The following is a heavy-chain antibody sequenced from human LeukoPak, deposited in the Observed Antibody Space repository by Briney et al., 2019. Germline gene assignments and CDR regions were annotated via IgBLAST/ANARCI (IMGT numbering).Heavy chain of an antibody. CDR1: GFTFSSYE. V-gene: IGHV3-48*03. Sequence: GGSLRLSCAASGFTFSSYEMNWVRQAPGKGLEWVSYISSSGYTIYYADSVRGRFAISRDNAKNSLYLQMNSLRAEDTAVYYCAGFSGGSSWYNCFDPWGQGTLVTVSS. CDR2: ISSSGYTI. J-gene: IGHJ5*02. D-gene: IGHD6-13*01. CDR3: AGFSGGSSWYNCFDP.